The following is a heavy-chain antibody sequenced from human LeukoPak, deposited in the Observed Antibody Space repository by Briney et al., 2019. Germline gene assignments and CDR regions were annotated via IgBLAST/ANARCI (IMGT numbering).Heavy chain of an antibody. D-gene: IGHD2-2*01. CDR2: INPSGGIT. CDR3: ATQVVPAGVDY. J-gene: IGHJ4*02. V-gene: IGHV1-46*01. CDR1: GYTFTSYY. Sequence: GASVKVSCKASGYTFTSYYMHWVRQAPGQGLEWMGIINPSGGITSYAQKFQGRVTMTRDTSTSTVYMELSSLRSEDTAVYYCATQVVPAGVDYWGQGTLVTVSS.